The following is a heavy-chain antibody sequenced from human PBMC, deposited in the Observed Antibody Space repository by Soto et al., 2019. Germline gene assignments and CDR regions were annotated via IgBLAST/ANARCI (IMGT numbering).Heavy chain of an antibody. CDR1: GFSFNIYA. J-gene: IGHJ4*02. D-gene: IGHD3-16*02. CDR2: ISGSGDRT. Sequence: GGSLSLSCAASGFSFNIYAMSWVRQAPGKGLEWVSGISGSGDRTHYVDSVKGRFTISRDNVKNTLYLQMNSLRAEDTAVYYCAKASTYEYVWGSFRYYFDHWGQGALVTVSS. V-gene: IGHV3-23*01. CDR3: AKASTYEYVWGSFRYYFDH.